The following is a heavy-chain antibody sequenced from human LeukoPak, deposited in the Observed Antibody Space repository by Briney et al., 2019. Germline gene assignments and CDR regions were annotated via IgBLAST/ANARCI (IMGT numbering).Heavy chain of an antibody. CDR3: ARADYGDYGPDY. CDR1: GFTFSSYE. Sequence: PGGSLRLSCAAPGFTFSSYEMNWVHQAPGKGLEWVSYISSSGSTIYYADSVKGRFTISRDNAKNSLYLQMNSLRAEDTAVYYCARADYGDYGPDYWGQGTLVTVSS. V-gene: IGHV3-48*03. J-gene: IGHJ4*02. D-gene: IGHD4-17*01. CDR2: ISSSGSTI.